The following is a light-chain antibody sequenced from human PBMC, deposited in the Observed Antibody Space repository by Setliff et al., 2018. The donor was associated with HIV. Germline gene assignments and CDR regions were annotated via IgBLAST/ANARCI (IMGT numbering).Light chain of an antibody. CDR2: EVS. V-gene: IGLV2-14*02. CDR3: SSYTSSTTVG. Sequence: QSALTQPASVSGSPGQSITISCAGTSSDVGSYNLVSWYQQHPGKAPKLMIYEVSKRPSGVSNRFSGSKSGNTASLTISGLQAEDEADYYCSSYTSSTTVGVGGGTK. J-gene: IGLJ2*01. CDR1: SSDVGSYNL.